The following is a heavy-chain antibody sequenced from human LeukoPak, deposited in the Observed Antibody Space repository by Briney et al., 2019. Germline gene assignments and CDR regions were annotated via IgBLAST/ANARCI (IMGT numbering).Heavy chain of an antibody. CDR1: RYTFTRYH. CDR3: AREKDEDAFDI. CDR2: INPSGVST. J-gene: IGHJ3*02. V-gene: IGHV1-46*01. Sequence: WASVKLSCKSSRYTFTRYHLHCVRQAPAQGIEWMGIINPSGVSTSYAQKFQCRVTMTRDTSTSTVYMELSSLRSDDTAVYYCAREKDEDAFDIWGQGTMVTVS. D-gene: IGHD5-24*01.